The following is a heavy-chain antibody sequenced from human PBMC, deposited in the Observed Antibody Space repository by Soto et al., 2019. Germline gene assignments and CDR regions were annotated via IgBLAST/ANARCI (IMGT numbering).Heavy chain of an antibody. CDR1: GGTFSRYA. V-gene: IGHV1-69*06. D-gene: IGHD2-15*01. J-gene: IGHJ1*01. Sequence: QVQLVQSGAEVKKPGSSVKVSCKASGGTFSRYAISWVRQAPGQGLEWMGGIIPIFGTANYAQKFQGRVTITADKSTSTAYMGLGSLRSEDTAVYYCARGGVYCSGGSCYSAEYFQHWGQGTLVTVSS. CDR3: ARGGVYCSGGSCYSAEYFQH. CDR2: IIPIFGTA.